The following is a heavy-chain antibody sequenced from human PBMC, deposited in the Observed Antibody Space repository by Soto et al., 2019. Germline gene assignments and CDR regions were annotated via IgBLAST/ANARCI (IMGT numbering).Heavy chain of an antibody. CDR3: ARGQVVSAQH. CDR1: ICRCGSY. V-gene: IGHV4-30-2*01. J-gene: IGHJ4*01. CDR2: IYHSGNP. Sequence: ICRCGSYQYRIRQPPGKALEWIGHIYHSGNPYYNPSLKSRVTISVDRSKNQFSLKLSSVTAADTAVYYCARGQVVSAQHWCHGTLVTVSS. D-gene: IGHD2-15*01.